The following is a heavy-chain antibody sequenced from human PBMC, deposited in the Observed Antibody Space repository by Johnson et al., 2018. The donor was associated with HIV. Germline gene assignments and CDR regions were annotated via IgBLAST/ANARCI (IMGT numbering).Heavy chain of an antibody. V-gene: IGHV3-23*04. Sequence: VQLVESGGGLVQPGGSLRLSCAASGFTFSSYAMSWVRQAPGKGLEWVSAISGSGGSTYYADSVKGRFTISRDNSKNTLYLQMNSLRVEETAVYYCGKDYYDSSGYYGRDAFDIWGQGTMVTVSS. CDR3: GKDYYDSSGYYGRDAFDI. J-gene: IGHJ3*02. CDR2: ISGSGGST. D-gene: IGHD3-22*01. CDR1: GFTFSSYA.